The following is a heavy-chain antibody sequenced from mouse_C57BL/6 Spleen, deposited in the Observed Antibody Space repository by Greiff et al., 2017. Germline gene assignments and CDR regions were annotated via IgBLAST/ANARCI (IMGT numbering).Heavy chain of an antibody. D-gene: IGHD4-1*01. CDR1: GYAFSSSW. CDR3: ARWDFAY. V-gene: IGHV1-82*01. CDR2: IYPGDGDT. J-gene: IGHJ3*01. Sequence: QVHVKQSGPELVKPGASVKISCKASGYAFSSSWMNWVKQRPGKGLEWIGRIYPGDGDTNYNGKFKGKATLTADKSSSTAYMQLSSLTSEDSAVYFCARWDFAYWGQGTLVTVSA.